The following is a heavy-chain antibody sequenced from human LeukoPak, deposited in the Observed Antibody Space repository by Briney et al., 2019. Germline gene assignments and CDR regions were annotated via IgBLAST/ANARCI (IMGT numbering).Heavy chain of an antibody. CDR1: GVSLGSYY. CDR2: IYISGST. J-gene: IGHJ6*02. D-gene: IGHD3-10*01. CDR3: ARERRFGDYYGMNV. Sequence: SETLSLTCTVSGVSLGSYYWSWIRQPAGKGLEWIGRIYISGSTNYNPSLQSRVTMSVDTSKNQFSLKLSSVTAADTAVYYCARERRFGDYYGMNVWGQGTTVTVSS. V-gene: IGHV4-4*07.